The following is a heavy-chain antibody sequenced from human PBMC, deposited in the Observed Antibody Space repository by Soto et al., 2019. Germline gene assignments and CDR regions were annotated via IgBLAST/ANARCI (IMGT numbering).Heavy chain of an antibody. D-gene: IGHD4-17*01. CDR2: INPSGGST. V-gene: IGHV1-46*01. CDR1: GYTSTSYY. CDR3: ALSATVTTPFDY. J-gene: IGHJ4*02. Sequence: ASVKVSCKASGYTSTSYYMHWVRQAPGQGPEWMGIINPSGGSTSYAQKFQGRVTMTRDTSTSTVYMELSSLRSEDTAVYYCALSATVTTPFDYWGQGTLVTVSS.